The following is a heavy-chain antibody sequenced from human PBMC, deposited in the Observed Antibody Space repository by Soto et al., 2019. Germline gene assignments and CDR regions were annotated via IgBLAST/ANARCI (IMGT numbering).Heavy chain of an antibody. V-gene: IGHV1-8*01. CDR3: ARYGCSSTSCYYYYMDV. J-gene: IGHJ6*03. Sequence: ASVKVSRKASGYTFTSYDINWVRQATGQGLEWMGWMNPNSGNTGYAQKFQGRVTMTRNTSISTAYMELSSLRSEDTAVYYCARYGCSSTSCYYYYMDVWGKGTTVTVSS. CDR2: MNPNSGNT. CDR1: GYTFTSYD. D-gene: IGHD2-2*01.